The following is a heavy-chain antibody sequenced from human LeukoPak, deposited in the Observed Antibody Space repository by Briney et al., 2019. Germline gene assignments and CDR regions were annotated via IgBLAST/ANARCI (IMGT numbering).Heavy chain of an antibody. V-gene: IGHV1-18*01. CDR3: ARETYGDQRSHYYYYYMDV. CDR1: GYTFTSYG. CDR2: ISAYNGNT. Sequence: ASVKVCCKASGYTFTSYGISWVRQAPGQGLEWMGWISAYNGNTNYAQKLQGRVTMTTDTSTSTAYMELRSLRSDDTAVYYCARETYGDQRSHYYYYYMDVWGKGTTVTVSS. D-gene: IGHD4-17*01. J-gene: IGHJ6*03.